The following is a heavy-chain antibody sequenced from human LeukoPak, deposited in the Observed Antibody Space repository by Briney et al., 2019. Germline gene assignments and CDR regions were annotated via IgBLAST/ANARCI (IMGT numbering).Heavy chain of an antibody. D-gene: IGHD3-10*01. Sequence: PSETLSLTCAVSGGSISSGGYSWSWIRQPPGKGLEWIGYIYHSGSTYYNPSLKSRVTISVDRSKNQFSLKLSTVTAADTAVYYCAGSGEGLSDFDYWGQGTLVTVSS. CDR3: AGSGEGLSDFDY. CDR1: GGSISSGGYS. J-gene: IGHJ4*02. CDR2: IYHSGST. V-gene: IGHV4-30-2*01.